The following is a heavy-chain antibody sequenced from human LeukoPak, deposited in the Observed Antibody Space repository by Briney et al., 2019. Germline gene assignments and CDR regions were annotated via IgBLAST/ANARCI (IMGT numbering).Heavy chain of an antibody. J-gene: IGHJ4*02. CDR1: GFTFSRNA. V-gene: IGHV3-23*01. Sequence: GGSLTLSCEASGFTFSRNAMSWVRQAPGKGLEWVSGIGSDIRTHYSNSVKGRFTISRDNSKNTMYLQMNSLRAEDTAIYYCAKDLIGWSFDYWGQGTLVTVSS. CDR2: IGSDIRT. D-gene: IGHD2-15*01. CDR3: AKDLIGWSFDY.